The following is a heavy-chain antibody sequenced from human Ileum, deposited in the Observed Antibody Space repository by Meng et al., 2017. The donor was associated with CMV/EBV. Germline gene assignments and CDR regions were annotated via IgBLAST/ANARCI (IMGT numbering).Heavy chain of an antibody. J-gene: IGHJ4*02. D-gene: IGHD3-22*01. CDR3: TTGSAYSPPGQFHQ. V-gene: IGHV4-4*02. CDR2: VYRGGNA. CDR1: GGSISRANW. Sequence: QFQLQESGPGLVKPSGTLSLTFAVSGGSISRANWWTWVRQTPGKGLEWIGEVYRGGNAMYNPSLQSRLTISVDDSTNQVSLRLRPVTAADTAMYYCTTGSAYSPPGQFHQWGQGTLVTVSS.